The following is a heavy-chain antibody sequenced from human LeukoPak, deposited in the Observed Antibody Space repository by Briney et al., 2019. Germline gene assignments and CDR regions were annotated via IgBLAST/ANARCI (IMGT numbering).Heavy chain of an antibody. J-gene: IGHJ4*02. V-gene: IGHV3-33*01. CDR1: GFTFSSHG. Sequence: GGFLRLSCAASGFTFSSHGMHWVRQAPGKGLEWVAVIWYDGSFKYYADSVKGRFTISRDNSNSTVYLQMNSLRAEDTAVYYCARDKSTSCYYFDYWGQGTLVTVSS. D-gene: IGHD2-2*01. CDR2: IWYDGSFK. CDR3: ARDKSTSCYYFDY.